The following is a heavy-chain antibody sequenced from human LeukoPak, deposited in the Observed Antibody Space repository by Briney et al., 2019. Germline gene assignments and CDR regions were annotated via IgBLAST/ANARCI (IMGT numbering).Heavy chain of an antibody. V-gene: IGHV3-7*01. CDR2: IKQDGSEK. Sequence: QAGGSLRLPCAASGFTFSSYWMSWVRQAPGKGLEWVANIKQDGSEKYYVDSVKGRFTISRDNAKNSLYLQMNSLRAEDTAVYYCARDGHGDFWRARRTYYMDVWGKGTTVTVSS. D-gene: IGHD3-3*01. CDR3: ARDGHGDFWRARRTYYMDV. CDR1: GFTFSSYW. J-gene: IGHJ6*03.